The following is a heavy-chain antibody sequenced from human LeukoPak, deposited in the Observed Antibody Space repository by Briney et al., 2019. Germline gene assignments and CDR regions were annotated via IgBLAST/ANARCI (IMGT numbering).Heavy chain of an antibody. CDR2: IWYDGSNK. D-gene: IGHD3-22*01. CDR1: GFTFSNYG. V-gene: IGHV3-33*01. CDR3: ARDRAYDSSGYYFRVFDYYYCMDV. J-gene: IGHJ6*02. Sequence: PGGSLRLSCAASGFTFSNYGMHWVRQAPGKGLEWVAVIWYDGSNKYYADSVKGRFTISRDNSRNTLYLQMNSLRADDTAVYYCARDRAYDSSGYYFRVFDYYYCMDVWGQGTTVTVSS.